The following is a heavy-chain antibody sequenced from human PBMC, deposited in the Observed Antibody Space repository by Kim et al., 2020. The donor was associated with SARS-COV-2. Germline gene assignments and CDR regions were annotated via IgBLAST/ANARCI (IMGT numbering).Heavy chain of an antibody. D-gene: IGHD6-13*01. CDR1: GFTFSSYG. CDR2: ISYDGSNK. Sequence: EGSLRLSCASGFTFSSYGMHWVRQAPGKGLEWVAVISYDGSNKYYADSGKGRFTISRDNSKNTLYLQMNSLRAEDTAVYYCARVGGWQQLVDYWGQGPLVTVSS. CDR3: ARVGGWQQLVDY. J-gene: IGHJ4*02. V-gene: IGHV3-33*05.